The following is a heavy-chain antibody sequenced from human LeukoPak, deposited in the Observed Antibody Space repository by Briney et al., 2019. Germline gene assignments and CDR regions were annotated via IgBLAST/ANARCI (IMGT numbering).Heavy chain of an antibody. V-gene: IGHV1-46*01. CDR3: ARDQEGFDY. CDR2: IYPGDGST. CDR1: GYTFTSNY. J-gene: IGHJ4*02. Sequence: GASVKVSCKASGYTFTSNYIHWVRQAPGQGLEWMGMIYPGDGSTSYAQKFQGRVTVTGDTSTSTVHMELSGLRSEDTAVYYCARDQEGFDYWGQGTLVTVSS.